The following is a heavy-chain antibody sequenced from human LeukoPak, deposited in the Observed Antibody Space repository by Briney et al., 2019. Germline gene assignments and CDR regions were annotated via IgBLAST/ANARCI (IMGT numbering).Heavy chain of an antibody. CDR2: ISGSGSST. D-gene: IGHD2-21*01. V-gene: IGHV3-23*01. CDR3: AKAPVTSCRGAYCYPFDY. J-gene: IGHJ4*02. CDR1: GFTFSSYA. Sequence: GGSLRLSCAASGFTFSSYAMSWVRQAPGKGLEWVSDISGSGSSTYYADSVKGRFTISRDNSKNTLYLQMNSLRAEDAAVYYCAKAPVTSCRGAYCYPFDYWGQGTLVTVSS.